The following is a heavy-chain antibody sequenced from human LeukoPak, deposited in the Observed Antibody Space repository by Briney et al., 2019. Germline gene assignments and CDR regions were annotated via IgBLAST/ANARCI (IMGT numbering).Heavy chain of an antibody. V-gene: IGHV1-69*13. D-gene: IGHD3-10*01. CDR1: GGTFSRYA. Sequence: SVKVSCKASGGTFSRYAINWVRQAPGQGLEWMGGIIPTFGTPDYAQKFQGRVTITADESTSTAYMELSSLRSEDTAVYYCARGNRLGSSGSYLSPFDYWGQGTLVTVSS. J-gene: IGHJ4*02. CDR3: ARGNRLGSSGSYLSPFDY. CDR2: IIPTFGTP.